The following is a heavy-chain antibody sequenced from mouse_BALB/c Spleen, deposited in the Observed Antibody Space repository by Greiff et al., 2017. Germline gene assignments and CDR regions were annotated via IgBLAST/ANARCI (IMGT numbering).Heavy chain of an antibody. J-gene: IGHJ1*01. CDR1: GFTFSSYG. CDR2: ISSGGSYT. CDR3: ARRGYGNSRYWYFDV. V-gene: IGHV5-6*02. Sequence: EVMLVESGGDLVKPGGSLQLSCAASGFTFSSYGMSWVRQTPDKRLEWVATISSGGSYTYYPDSVKGRFTISRDNAKNTLYLQMSSLKSEDTAMYYCARRGYGNSRYWYFDVWGAGTTVTVSS. D-gene: IGHD2-1*01.